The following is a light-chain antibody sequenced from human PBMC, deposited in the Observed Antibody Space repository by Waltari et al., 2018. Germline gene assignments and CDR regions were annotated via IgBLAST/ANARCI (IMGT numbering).Light chain of an antibody. CDR2: EDD. CDR3: QTWDRKSLV. J-gene: IGLJ3*02. Sequence: SYDLTQPTSVSVSPGQTGSISCSGDTLGDEHACWYQKKAGQSPILVIFEDDRRPSGIPERVAGSKSGNTATLTISGAQSSDEADYYCQTWDRKSLVFGGGTKLTVL. CDR1: TLGDEH. V-gene: IGLV3-1*01.